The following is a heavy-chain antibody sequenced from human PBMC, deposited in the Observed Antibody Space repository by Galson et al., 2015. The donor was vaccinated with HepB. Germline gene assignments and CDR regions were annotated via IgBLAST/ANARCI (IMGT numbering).Heavy chain of an antibody. J-gene: IGHJ6*02. Sequence: SVKVSCKASGGAFRTYMINWVRQAPGQGLEWMGSIMPLVSRTKYVQKFHGRVTITADESTATSYMEVRFLTSEDTAVYYCARSRDPAAGYFYGLDVWGQGTTVTVSS. CDR3: ARSRDPAAGYFYGLDV. D-gene: IGHD6-13*01. CDR2: IMPLVSRT. V-gene: IGHV1-69*02. CDR1: GGAFRTYM.